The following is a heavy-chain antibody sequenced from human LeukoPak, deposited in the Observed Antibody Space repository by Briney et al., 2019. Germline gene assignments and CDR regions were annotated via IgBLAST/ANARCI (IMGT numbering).Heavy chain of an antibody. D-gene: IGHD4-17*01. V-gene: IGHV3-23*01. Sequence: GGSLRLSCAASGFTFSSYAMSWVRQAPGKGLEWVSAISGSGGSTYYADSVKGRFTISRDNSKNTLYLQMNSLRAEDTAVYYCAKVIIGTYGDYVCFDYWGQGTLVTVSS. J-gene: IGHJ4*02. CDR2: ISGSGGST. CDR1: GFTFSSYA. CDR3: AKVIIGTYGDYVCFDY.